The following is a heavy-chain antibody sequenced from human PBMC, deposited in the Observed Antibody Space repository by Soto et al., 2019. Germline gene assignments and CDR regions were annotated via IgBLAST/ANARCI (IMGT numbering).Heavy chain of an antibody. CDR2: VSHSGRT. CDR1: GGSFSDNY. Sequence: SETLSLTCAVYGGSFSDNYWSWIRQPPGKGLEWIGEVSHSGRTRYNPSLESRVTISIDTSKNQFSLTLNSVTAADTAVYYCARGPPFIYYDGKVSSYYDFWGRGTLDIVSS. D-gene: IGHD3-22*01. CDR3: ARGPPFIYYDGKVSSYYDF. V-gene: IGHV4-34*01. J-gene: IGHJ4*02.